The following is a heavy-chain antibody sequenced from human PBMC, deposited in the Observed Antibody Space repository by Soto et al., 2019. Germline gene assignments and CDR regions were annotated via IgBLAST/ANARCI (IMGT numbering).Heavy chain of an antibody. CDR1: GFTFSSYA. D-gene: IGHD3-22*01. V-gene: IGHV3-23*01. Sequence: GGSLRLSCAASGFTFSSYAMSWVRQAPGKGLEWVSAISGSGGSTYYADSVKGRFTISRDNSKNTLYLQMDSLRAEDTAVYYCATPGNYYDSSGYRPKYYFDYWGQGTLVTVS. CDR2: ISGSGGST. CDR3: ATPGNYYDSSGYRPKYYFDY. J-gene: IGHJ4*02.